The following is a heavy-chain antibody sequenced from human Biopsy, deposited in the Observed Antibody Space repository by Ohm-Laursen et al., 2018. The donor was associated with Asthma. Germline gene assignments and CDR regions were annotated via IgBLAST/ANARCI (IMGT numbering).Heavy chain of an antibody. CDR1: GYNFLSFA. V-gene: IGHV1-3*04. CDR3: ARTYYDFLTGQVKDVFGV. J-gene: IGHJ3*01. Sequence: ASVKVSCHASGYNFLSFALHWVRQAPGQRLLWMGWGHTGKGDTKYSQKFQGRVTITRDTSASTAYMELRSLRSEDTATYYCARTYYDFLTGQVKDVFGVWGQGTMVTVSS. CDR2: GHTGKGDT. D-gene: IGHD3-9*01.